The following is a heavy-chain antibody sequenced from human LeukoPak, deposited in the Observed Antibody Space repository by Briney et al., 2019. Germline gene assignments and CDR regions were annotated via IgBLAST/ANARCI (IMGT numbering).Heavy chain of an antibody. CDR3: ASYSDVDTAMAKGAFDI. D-gene: IGHD5-18*01. V-gene: IGHV1-45*02. J-gene: IGHJ3*02. CDR1: GYTFTSYG. Sequence: ASVKVSCKASGYTFTSYGISWVRQVPGQGLEWMGWITPFNGNTNYAQKFQDRVTITRDRSMSTAYMELSSLRSEDTAMYYCASYSDVDTAMAKGAFDIWGQGTMVTVSS. CDR2: ITPFNGNT.